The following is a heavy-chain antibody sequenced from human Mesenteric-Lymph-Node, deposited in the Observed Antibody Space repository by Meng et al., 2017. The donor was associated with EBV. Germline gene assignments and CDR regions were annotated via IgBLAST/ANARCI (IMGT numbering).Heavy chain of an antibody. V-gene: IGHV1-18*01. J-gene: IGHJ4*02. CDR3: AIEHTSTWYQGSFDY. CDR1: GYTFNTYG. CDR2: ISGFNAKT. Sequence: QVQVVLSGAGVKKPGASVKVSCKGSGYTFNTYGISWVRQAPGQGLEWMGWISGFNAKTYYSQNLQGRVTMTTDTSTNTAYMELSSLGSEDTAVYYCAIEHTSTWYQGSFDYWGQGTLVTVSS. D-gene: IGHD6-13*01.